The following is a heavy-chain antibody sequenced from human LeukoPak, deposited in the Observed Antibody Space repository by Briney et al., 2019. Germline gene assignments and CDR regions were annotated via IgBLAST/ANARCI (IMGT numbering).Heavy chain of an antibody. Sequence: GESLKISCVASGFTFSSYAMSWVRQAPGKGLEWVSAFSGSGGSTYSADSVKGRFTISRDNSKNTLYLQMNRLRAEDTAVYYCAKGIRSSVTKLNYFDYWGQGTLVTVSS. D-gene: IGHD4-17*01. CDR2: FSGSGGST. V-gene: IGHV3-23*01. J-gene: IGHJ4*02. CDR1: GFTFSSYA. CDR3: AKGIRSSVTKLNYFDY.